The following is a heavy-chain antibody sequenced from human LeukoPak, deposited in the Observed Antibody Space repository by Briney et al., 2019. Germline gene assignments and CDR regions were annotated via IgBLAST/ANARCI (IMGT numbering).Heavy chain of an antibody. CDR3: ATISAQTFDI. CDR2: IKPDGSDK. J-gene: IGHJ3*02. Sequence: PGGSLRLSCVGSGFTFSSYWVNWVRQSPGKGLEWVANIKPDGSDKYYVDSARGRFTVSRDNVKNSAFLQMTRLTAEDTAIYYCATISAQTFDIWGQGTLVSVSS. D-gene: IGHD5-24*01. CDR1: GFTFSSYW. V-gene: IGHV3-7*01.